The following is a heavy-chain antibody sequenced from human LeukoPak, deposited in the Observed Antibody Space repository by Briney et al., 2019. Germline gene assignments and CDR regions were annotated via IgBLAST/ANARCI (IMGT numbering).Heavy chain of an antibody. Sequence: ASVKVSCKASGYTFTSYGISWVRQAPGQGLEWMGWISAYNGNTNYAQKLQGRVTMTTDTSTSTAYMELRSLRSDDTAVYYCARAVRDSSGYLYYYYYYMDVWGKGTTVTISS. CDR1: GYTFTSYG. V-gene: IGHV1-18*01. CDR3: ARAVRDSSGYLYYYYYYMDV. D-gene: IGHD3-22*01. J-gene: IGHJ6*03. CDR2: ISAYNGNT.